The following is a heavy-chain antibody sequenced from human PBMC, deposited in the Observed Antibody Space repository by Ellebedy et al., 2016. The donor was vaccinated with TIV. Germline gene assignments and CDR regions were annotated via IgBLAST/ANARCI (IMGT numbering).Heavy chain of an antibody. Sequence: PGVSLRLSCGASGFIFKNFLMYWVRQAPGKGPEWVSRISGDGRTTNYADSVKGRFTISRDNAKNSLYLQMNSLRAEDTAVYYCARLGVIAAAGVGDYWGQGTLVIVSS. CDR3: ARLGVIAAAGVGDY. J-gene: IGHJ4*02. V-gene: IGHV3-74*01. D-gene: IGHD6-13*01. CDR1: GFIFKNFL. CDR2: ISGDGRTT.